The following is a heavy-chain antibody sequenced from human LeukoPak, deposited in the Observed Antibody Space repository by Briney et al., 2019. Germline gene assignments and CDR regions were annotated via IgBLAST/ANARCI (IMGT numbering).Heavy chain of an antibody. D-gene: IGHD6-19*01. CDR2: IKDDGTEK. J-gene: IGHJ4*02. Sequence: PGRSLRLSCAASAFTFSSSWITWVRHVPEKGLELVAHIKDDGTEKYYVDSVKGRFTISKDNAKNSVYLQMNSLRGEDTAVYYCARWSSGWEFDYWGQGTLVSVSS. CDR1: AFTFSSSW. CDR3: ARWSSGWEFDY. V-gene: IGHV3-7*05.